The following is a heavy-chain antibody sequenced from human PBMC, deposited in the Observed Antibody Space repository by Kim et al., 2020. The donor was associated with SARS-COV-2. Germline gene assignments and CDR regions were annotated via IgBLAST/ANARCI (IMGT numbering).Heavy chain of an antibody. CDR2: ISAYNGNT. CDR3: ARDSSSWYWVNYYYYMDV. CDR1: GYTFTSSG. J-gene: IGHJ6*03. Sequence: ASVKVSCKASGYTFTSSGISWVRQAPGQGLEWMGWISAYNGNTNYAQKLQGRVTMTTDTSTSTAYMELRSLRSDDTAVYYCARDSSSWYWVNYYYYMDVWGKGTPVTVSS. V-gene: IGHV1-18*01. D-gene: IGHD6-13*01.